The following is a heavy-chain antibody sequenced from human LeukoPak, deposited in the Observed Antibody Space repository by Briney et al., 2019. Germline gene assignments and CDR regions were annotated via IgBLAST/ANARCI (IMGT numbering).Heavy chain of an antibody. Sequence: PGESLKISCKGSGYSFTSYWTSWVRQMPGKGLEWMGRIDPSDSYTNYSPSLQGHVTISADKSISTAYLQWSSLKASDTAMYYCARLRGYCSSTSCYADYYYGMDVWGQGTTVTVSS. CDR3: ARLRGYCSSTSCYADYYYGMDV. CDR1: GYSFTSYW. D-gene: IGHD2-2*01. J-gene: IGHJ6*02. CDR2: IDPSDSYT. V-gene: IGHV5-10-1*01.